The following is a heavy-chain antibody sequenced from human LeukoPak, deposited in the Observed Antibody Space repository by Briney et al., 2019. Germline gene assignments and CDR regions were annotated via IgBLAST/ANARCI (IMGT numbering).Heavy chain of an antibody. D-gene: IGHD4-17*01. Sequence: SETLSLTCTVSGGSMSSYYWSWIRQPPGKGLEWIGYIYYRGSTNYNPSLKSRVTFSVDTSKNQFSLKLNSVTAADTAVYYCARGGDYGDLRYFDYWGQGTLVTVSS. CDR2: IYYRGST. J-gene: IGHJ4*02. V-gene: IGHV4-59*01. CDR3: ARGGDYGDLRYFDY. CDR1: GGSMSSYY.